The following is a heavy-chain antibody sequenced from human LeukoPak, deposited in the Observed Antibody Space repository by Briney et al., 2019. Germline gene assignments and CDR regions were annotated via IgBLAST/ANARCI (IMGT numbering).Heavy chain of an antibody. Sequence: SETLSLTCTVSGGPVSSGSYYWSWIRQPPGKGLEWIGYIYYSGSTNYNPSLKSRVTISVDTSKNQFSLKLSSVTAADTAVYYCARGPDYYDSSGYYFDYWGQGTLVTVSS. CDR3: ARGPDYYDSSGYYFDY. V-gene: IGHV4-61*01. CDR2: IYYSGST. CDR1: GGPVSSGSYY. D-gene: IGHD3-22*01. J-gene: IGHJ4*02.